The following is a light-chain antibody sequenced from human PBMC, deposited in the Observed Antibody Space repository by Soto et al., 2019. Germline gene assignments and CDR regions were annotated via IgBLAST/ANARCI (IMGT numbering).Light chain of an antibody. CDR1: QSLLHSDGYNY. CDR3: MQGLQTLPT. J-gene: IGKJ3*01. Sequence: DIVMTQSPLSLPVTPGEPASISCRSSQSLLHSDGYNYLDWYVQKPGQSPRLLIYLGSKRASGIPYRFSGSGSGTDFILKISRVEADDGGVYYCMQGLQTLPTFGPGTKADIK. CDR2: LGS. V-gene: IGKV2-28*01.